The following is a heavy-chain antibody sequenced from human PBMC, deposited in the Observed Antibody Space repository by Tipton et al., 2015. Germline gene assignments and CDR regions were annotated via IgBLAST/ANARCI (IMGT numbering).Heavy chain of an antibody. J-gene: IGHJ4*02. V-gene: IGHV4-59*12. CDR2: VYDTGTA. CDR3: AREVWYNDSTGYDY. Sequence: TLSLTCTVSNDSISIYYWSWIRQPPGKGLEWIGSVYDTGTAHYNPFLKSRVTISADTSKNQFSLHLSSVTAADTAVYYCAREVWYNDSTGYDYWGQGTLVTVSS. D-gene: IGHD3-22*01. CDR1: NDSISIYY.